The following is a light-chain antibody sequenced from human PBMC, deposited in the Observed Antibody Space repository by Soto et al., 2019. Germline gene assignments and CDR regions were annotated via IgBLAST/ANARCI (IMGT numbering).Light chain of an antibody. J-gene: IGLJ2*01. Sequence: QSALTQAPSASGSPGQSVTIPCTGTSSDVGGYNYVSWYQQHPGKAPKLMISEVSKRPSGVPDRFSGSKSGNTASLTVSGLQAEDEADYYCSSFAGNNNVVFGGGTKLTVL. CDR3: SSFAGNNNVV. V-gene: IGLV2-8*01. CDR1: SSDVGGYNY. CDR2: EVS.